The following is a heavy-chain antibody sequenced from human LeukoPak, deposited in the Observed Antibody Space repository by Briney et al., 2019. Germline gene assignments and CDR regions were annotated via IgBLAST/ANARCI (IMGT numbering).Heavy chain of an antibody. Sequence: GGSLRHSCAASGFTFSSYSMNWVRQAPGKGLEWVSSISSSSDYIYYADSVKGRFTISRDNAKNSLSLQMNSLRAEDTAVYYCARDMTTVTRCYLQHWGQGNLVTVSS. V-gene: IGHV3-21*01. CDR3: ARDMTTVTRCYLQH. CDR1: GFTFSSYS. J-gene: IGHJ1*01. D-gene: IGHD4-17*01. CDR2: ISSSSDYI.